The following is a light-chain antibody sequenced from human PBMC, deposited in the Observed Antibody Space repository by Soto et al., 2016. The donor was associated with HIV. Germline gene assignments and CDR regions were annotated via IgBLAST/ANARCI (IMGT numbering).Light chain of an antibody. CDR1: QRIGNL. CDR3: QQFGNKPYT. V-gene: IGKV1-12*01. J-gene: IGKJ2*01. CDR2: AAS. Sequence: DIQMTQSPSSVSASVGDRVSITCRASQRIGNLLAWHHQIPGRAPKLLISAASNLQSGVPSRFSGSGSGTDFSLTITTLQPDDFATYYCQQFGNKPYTFGQGTKLEIK.